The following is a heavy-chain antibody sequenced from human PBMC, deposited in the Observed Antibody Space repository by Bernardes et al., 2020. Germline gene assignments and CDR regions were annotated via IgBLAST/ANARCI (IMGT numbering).Heavy chain of an antibody. CDR3: AGIKYSGFDTLHWLDP. J-gene: IGHJ5*02. Sequence: SETLSLTCSVSGGSVTVGSYYWAWIRQPPGKALEWLGYVFHTGYTKYNPSLKSRVTISVDTSKNQFSLRLASLTAADTAVYFCAGIKYSGFDTLHWLDPWGQGTLVTVSS. V-gene: IGHV4-61*01. D-gene: IGHD5-12*01. CDR2: VFHTGYT. CDR1: GGSVTVGSYY.